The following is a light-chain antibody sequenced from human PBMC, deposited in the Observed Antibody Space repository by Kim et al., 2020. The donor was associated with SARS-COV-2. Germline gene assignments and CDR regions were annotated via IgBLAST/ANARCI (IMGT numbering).Light chain of an antibody. Sequence: VSPGQTARITCSGDALQKQYAYWYQQKPGQAPVLVIYKDSERPSGIPERFSGSSSGTTVTLTISGVQAEDEADYYCQSADSSGTGVFGGGTQLTVL. CDR3: QSADSSGTGV. J-gene: IGLJ3*02. V-gene: IGLV3-25*03. CDR1: ALQKQY. CDR2: KDS.